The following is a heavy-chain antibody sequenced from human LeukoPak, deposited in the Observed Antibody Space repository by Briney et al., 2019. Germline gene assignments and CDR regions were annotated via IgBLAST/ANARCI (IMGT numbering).Heavy chain of an antibody. Sequence: GGSLRLSCAASGLTFSSYGMHWVRQAPGKGLEWVAVIWYDGSNKYYADSVKGRFTISRDNSKNTLYLQMNSLRAVDTAVYYCARGLGLWYLDLWGRGTLVTVSS. V-gene: IGHV3-33*01. CDR2: IWYDGSNK. J-gene: IGHJ2*01. D-gene: IGHD7-27*01. CDR3: ARGLGLWYLDL. CDR1: GLTFSSYG.